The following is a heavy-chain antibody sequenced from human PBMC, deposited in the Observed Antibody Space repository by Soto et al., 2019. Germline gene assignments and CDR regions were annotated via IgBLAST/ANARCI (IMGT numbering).Heavy chain of an antibody. CDR1: GFSFSYYE. V-gene: IGHV3-21*05. J-gene: IGHJ6*02. D-gene: IGHD6-13*01. CDR3: SKAHTSSSSRFDAIDV. CDR2: ISSSSTYI. Sequence: PGWSLRLSCAASGFSFSYYEMNWVRQAPGKGLEWVSYISSSSTYISYAESVRGRFTLSRDNAKSSVYLQMNTLRAEDTALYYCSKAHTSSSSRFDAIDVLGQGTTVT.